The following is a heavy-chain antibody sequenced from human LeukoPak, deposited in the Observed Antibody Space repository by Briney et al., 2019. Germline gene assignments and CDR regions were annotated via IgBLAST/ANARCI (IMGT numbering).Heavy chain of an antibody. V-gene: IGHV3-23*01. CDR2: ISGSGGST. CDR3: AKFVGYDFWSGYSPSLGYYYYMDV. J-gene: IGHJ6*03. D-gene: IGHD3-3*01. Sequence: PGGSLRLSCAASGFTFSSYAMSWVRQAPGKGLEWVSAISGSGGSTYYADSVKVRFTISRDDSKNTLYLQMNSLRAEDTAVYYCAKFVGYDFWSGYSPSLGYYYYMDVWGKGTTVTVSS. CDR1: GFTFSSYA.